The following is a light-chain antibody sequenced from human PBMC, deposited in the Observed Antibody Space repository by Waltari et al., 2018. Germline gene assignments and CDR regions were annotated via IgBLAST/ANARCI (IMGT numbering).Light chain of an antibody. CDR2: RAS. CDR3: QQGYDFPCT. J-gene: IGKJ4*01. CDR1: RDIANN. Sequence: DIQMTQSPSSLSASIGDTVTITCRASRDIANNLNWYQQQSGEAPKLLIYRASSLQSGVPSRFSGSGSGTDFSLTISSLQPEDFATYYCQQGYDFPCTFGRGTKVEIK. V-gene: IGKV1-39*01.